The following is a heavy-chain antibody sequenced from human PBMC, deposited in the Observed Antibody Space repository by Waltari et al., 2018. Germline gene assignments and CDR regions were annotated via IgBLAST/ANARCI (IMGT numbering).Heavy chain of an antibody. V-gene: IGHV3-30*18. J-gene: IGHJ6*02. CDR2: ISYDGRNK. Sequence: VQPVETGGGVVQPGRCLGRACAASACTFSCYALPGHGPAPGKGLEWVAVISYDGRNKYYADAVKGRFTISRDNSKNTLYLQMNSLRAEDTAVYYCSKARSSDYYYYGMDVWGQGTTVTVSS. CDR3: SKARSSDYYYYGMDV. D-gene: IGHD6-6*01. CDR1: ACTFSCYA.